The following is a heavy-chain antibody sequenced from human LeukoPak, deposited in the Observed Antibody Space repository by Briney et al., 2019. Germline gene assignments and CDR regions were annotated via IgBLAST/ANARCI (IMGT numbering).Heavy chain of an antibody. V-gene: IGHV1-69*05. CDR2: IIPIFGTA. J-gene: IGHJ6*03. CDR3: ARGRSGGSYYGYYYYYMDV. Sequence: ASVKVSCKASGGTFSSYAISWVRQAPGQGLEWMGGIIPIFGTANYAQKFQGRVTITTDESTSTAYMELSGLRSEDTAVYYCARGRSGGSYYGYYYYYMDVWGKGTTVTVSS. CDR1: GGTFSSYA. D-gene: IGHD1-26*01.